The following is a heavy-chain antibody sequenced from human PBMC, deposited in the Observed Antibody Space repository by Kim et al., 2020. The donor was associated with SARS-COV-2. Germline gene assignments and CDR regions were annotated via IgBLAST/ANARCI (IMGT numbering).Heavy chain of an antibody. CDR1: GFTFSDYY. CDR3: ARSLITMIVVVTGFDY. Sequence: GGSLRLSCAASGFTFSDYYMSWIRQAPGKGLEWVSYISSSGSTIYYADSLKGRFTISRDNAKNSLYLPMTSLRAEDTAVYYCARSLITMIVVVTGFDYWGQGTLVTVSS. J-gene: IGHJ4*02. CDR2: ISSSGSTI. D-gene: IGHD3-22*01. V-gene: IGHV3-11*01.